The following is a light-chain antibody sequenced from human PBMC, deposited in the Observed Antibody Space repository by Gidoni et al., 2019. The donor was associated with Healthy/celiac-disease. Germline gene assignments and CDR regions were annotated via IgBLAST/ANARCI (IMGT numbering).Light chain of an antibody. CDR3: QQSYSTPPT. Sequence: DIQMTPSPSSLSASVGDRVTITCRASQSISSYLNWYQQKPGKAPKLLIYAASSLQSGVPSRCSGSGSGTDFTLTISSLQPEDFATYDCQQSYSTPPTFGQGTKVEIK. J-gene: IGKJ1*01. CDR1: QSISSY. CDR2: AAS. V-gene: IGKV1-39*01.